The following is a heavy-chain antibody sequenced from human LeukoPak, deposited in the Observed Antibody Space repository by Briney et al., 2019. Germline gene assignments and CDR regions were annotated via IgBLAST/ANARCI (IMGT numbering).Heavy chain of an antibody. D-gene: IGHD1-26*01. V-gene: IGHV3-23*01. CDR1: GFTFSSYG. Sequence: PGGSLRLSCAASGFTFSSYGMSWVRQAPGKGLEWVSAISGSGGSTYYADSVKGRFTISRDNSKNTLYLQMNSLRAEDTAVYYCAKFLRGSLSNDYWGQGTLVTVSS. CDR2: ISGSGGST. CDR3: AKFLRGSLSNDY. J-gene: IGHJ4*02.